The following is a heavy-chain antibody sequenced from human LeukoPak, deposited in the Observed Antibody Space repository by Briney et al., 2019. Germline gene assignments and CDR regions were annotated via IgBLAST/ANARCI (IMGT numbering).Heavy chain of an antibody. CDR2: IYYSGST. V-gene: IGHV4-31*03. J-gene: IGHJ4*02. D-gene: IGHD3-10*01. Sequence: NPSETLSLTCTVSGGSISSGGYYWSWIRQHPGKGLEWIGYIYYSGSTYYNPSLKSRVTISVDTSKNQLSLKLSSVTAADTAVYYCARVVYRGVIDYWGQGTLVTVSS. CDR3: ARVVYRGVIDY. CDR1: GGSISSGGYY.